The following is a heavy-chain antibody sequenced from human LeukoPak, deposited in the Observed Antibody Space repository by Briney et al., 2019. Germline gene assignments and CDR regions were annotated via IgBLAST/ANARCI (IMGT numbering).Heavy chain of an antibody. Sequence: PGGSLRLSCAVSGFTFSDYAMSWVRQAPGKGLEWVLGISFSGRSTNYADSVKGRFIISRDKSNNTLHLQMNSLRAEDTAVYYCAKDREKAVGATIFDHWGQGTLVTVSS. CDR3: AKDREKAVGATIFDH. D-gene: IGHD1-26*01. V-gene: IGHV3-23*01. J-gene: IGHJ4*02. CDR1: GFTFSDYA. CDR2: ISFSGRST.